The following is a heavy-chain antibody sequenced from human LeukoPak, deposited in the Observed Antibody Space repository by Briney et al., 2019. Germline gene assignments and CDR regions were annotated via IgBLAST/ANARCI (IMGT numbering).Heavy chain of an antibody. D-gene: IGHD4-11*01. V-gene: IGHV4-38-2*02. Sequence: PSETLSLTCTVSGYSISSGYYWGWIRQPPGKGLEWIGSIYHSGSTYYNPSLKSRVTISVDTSKNQFSLKVSSVTAADTAVYYCARVAVTTDFDYWGQGTLVTVSS. CDR1: GYSISSGYY. CDR2: IYHSGST. J-gene: IGHJ4*02. CDR3: ARVAVTTDFDY.